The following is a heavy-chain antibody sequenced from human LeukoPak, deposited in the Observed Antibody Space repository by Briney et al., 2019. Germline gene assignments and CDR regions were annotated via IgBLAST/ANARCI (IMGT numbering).Heavy chain of an antibody. V-gene: IGHV3-72*01. Sequence: GGSLRLSCAASGFTFSDHYMDWVRQAPGKGLEWVARSRNKAQSFTTVYAASVKARFTISRDDSKNTAYLQMNSLKTEDTAVYYCTSPDLGVWGKGTTVTVSS. CDR3: TSPDLGV. D-gene: IGHD1-14*01. CDR1: GFTFSDHY. CDR2: SRNKAQSFTT. J-gene: IGHJ6*04.